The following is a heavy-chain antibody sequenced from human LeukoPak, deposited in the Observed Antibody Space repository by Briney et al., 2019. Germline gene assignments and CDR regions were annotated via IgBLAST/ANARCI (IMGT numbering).Heavy chain of an antibody. CDR2: INPNSGGT. Sequence: ASVKVSCKASGYTFTGYYMHWVRQAPGQGLEWMGWINPNSGGTNYAQKFQGRVTMTRGTSISTAYMELSRLRSDDTAVYYCARETYYYDSSGYYFWYFDLWGRGTLVTVSS. J-gene: IGHJ2*01. D-gene: IGHD3-22*01. CDR3: ARETYYYDSSGYYFWYFDL. V-gene: IGHV1-2*02. CDR1: GYTFTGYY.